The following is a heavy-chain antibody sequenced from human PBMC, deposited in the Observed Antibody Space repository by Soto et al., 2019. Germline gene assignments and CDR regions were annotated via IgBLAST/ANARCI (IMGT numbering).Heavy chain of an antibody. Sequence: SETLSLTCTVSGVSISSYYWSWIRQPPGKGLEWIGYIYYSGSTNYNPSLKSRVTISVDTSKNQFSLKLSSVTAADTAVYYCARRWGRTFDYWGQGTLVPSP. J-gene: IGHJ4*02. CDR3: ARRWGRTFDY. CDR1: GVSISSYY. V-gene: IGHV4-59*08. D-gene: IGHD7-27*01. CDR2: IYYSGST.